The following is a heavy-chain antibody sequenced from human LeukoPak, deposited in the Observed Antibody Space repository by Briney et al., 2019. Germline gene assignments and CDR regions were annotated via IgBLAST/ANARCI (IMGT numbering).Heavy chain of an antibody. Sequence: GASVKISCKASGYTFTMYYIHWVRQAPGQGLEWMGMINPSDGATTYAQRFQGRVTMTRDMSTTTVYMDLRSLTSDDTAVYFCPREQREGLSGNLGGLFASYYTYYYMDVWGRGTTVTVSS. CDR1: GYTFTMYY. V-gene: IGHV1-46*01. CDR3: PREQREGLSGNLGGLFASYYTYYYMDV. D-gene: IGHD3-16*01. J-gene: IGHJ6*03. CDR2: INPSDGAT.